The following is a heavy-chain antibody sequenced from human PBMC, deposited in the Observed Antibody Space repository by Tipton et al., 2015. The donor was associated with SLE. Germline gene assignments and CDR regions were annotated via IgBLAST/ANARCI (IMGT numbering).Heavy chain of an antibody. CDR1: GYSISNNYY. CDR2: IYHSGNT. CDR3: ARGGTGDGTNPFDP. D-gene: IGHD2-8*01. J-gene: IGHJ5*02. V-gene: IGHV4-38-2*02. Sequence: TLSLTCTVSGYSISNNYYWGWIRQPPGKGLTWIGNIYHSGNTHYSPSLRSRVTISIDTSKNQFSLRLNSVVAADTGVYYCARGGTGDGTNPFDPWGQGTLVTVSS.